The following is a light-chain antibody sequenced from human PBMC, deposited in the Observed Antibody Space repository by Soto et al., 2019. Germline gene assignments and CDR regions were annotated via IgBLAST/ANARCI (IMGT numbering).Light chain of an antibody. Sequence: DIQMTQSPSSVSASIGDTVTITCRASQDISTLLAWYQQKPGKAPKLLIYGASTLESGVPSRFSGRGSGTALTRTISSLQPEDFAIYFCQPADSFPLTFGGWTKVAIK. J-gene: IGKJ4*01. V-gene: IGKV1D-12*01. CDR2: GAS. CDR1: QDISTL. CDR3: QPADSFPLT.